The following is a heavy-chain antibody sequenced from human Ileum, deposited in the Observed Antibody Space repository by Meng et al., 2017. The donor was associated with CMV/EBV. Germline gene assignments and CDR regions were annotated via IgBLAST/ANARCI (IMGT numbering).Heavy chain of an antibody. J-gene: IGHJ5*02. D-gene: IGHD3-3*01. Sequence: GESLKISCAVSGFTFRNYTMNWVRQAPGKGLEWVSSISSSSSYIYYADSVKGRFTISRDNAKNSLYLQMNSLRAEDTAVYYCAGFLEWLTTALGQGTLVTVSS. CDR2: ISSSSSYI. CDR3: AGFLEWLTTA. CDR1: GFTFRNYT. V-gene: IGHV3-21*01.